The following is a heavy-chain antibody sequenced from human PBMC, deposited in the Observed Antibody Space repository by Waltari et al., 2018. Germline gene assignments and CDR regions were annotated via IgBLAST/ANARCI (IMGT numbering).Heavy chain of an antibody. J-gene: IGHJ5*02. CDR1: GGSISSRDFY. V-gene: IGHV4-39*07. CDR3: ARGGGVVSASSGTPPNWFDP. Sequence: QLHLQESGPGLVKPSETLSLTCTVSGGSISSRDFYWGWIRQPPGKDLEWIGSIFHLGVTYYNPSLKSLITLSVYTSQNQFSMGLSSVTAADTAVYYCARGGGVVSASSGTPPNWFDPWGQGTLVTVSS. D-gene: IGHD1-26*01. CDR2: IFHLGVT.